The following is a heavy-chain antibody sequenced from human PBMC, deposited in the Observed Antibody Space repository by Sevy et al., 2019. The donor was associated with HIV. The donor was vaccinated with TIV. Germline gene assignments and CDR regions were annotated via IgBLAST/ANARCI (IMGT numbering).Heavy chain of an antibody. D-gene: IGHD6-13*01. CDR3: ARSVAAAENWFVP. CDR1: GFTFREYS. V-gene: IGHV3-48*01. CDR2: ISGSSTTI. Sequence: GGSLRLSCVGSGFTFREYSMNWVRQAPGKGLEWVSYISGSSTTIEHADSVKGAFSISSDNADNSVFLQMNRLRVEDTAVYYCARSVAAAENWFVPWGQGTLVTVSS. J-gene: IGHJ5*02.